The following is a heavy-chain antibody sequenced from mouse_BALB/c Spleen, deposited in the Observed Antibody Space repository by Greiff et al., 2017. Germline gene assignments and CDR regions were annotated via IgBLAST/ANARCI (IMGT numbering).Heavy chain of an antibody. CDR3: ALITTVVATRYFDV. Sequence: VQLQQTGAELVKPGASVKLSCTASGFNIKDTYMHWVKQRPEQGLEWIGRIDPANGNTKYDPKFQGKATITADTSSNTAYLQLSSLTSEDTAVYYCALITTVVATRYFDVWGAGTTVTVSS. V-gene: IGHV14-3*02. D-gene: IGHD1-1*01. J-gene: IGHJ1*01. CDR1: GFNIKDTY. CDR2: IDPANGNT.